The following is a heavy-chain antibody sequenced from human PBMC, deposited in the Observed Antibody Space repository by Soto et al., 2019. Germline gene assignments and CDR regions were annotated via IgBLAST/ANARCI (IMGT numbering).Heavy chain of an antibody. V-gene: IGHV3-15*01. CDR1: GFTFSNAW. J-gene: IGHJ4*02. CDR2: IKSKTDGGTT. Sequence: GGSLRLSCAASGFTFSNAWMSWVRQAPGKGLEWVGRIKSKTDGGTTDYAAPVKGRFTISRDDSKNTPYLQMNSLKTEDTAVYYCTGKYYDFWSGIPIDYWGQGTLVTVSS. D-gene: IGHD3-3*01. CDR3: TGKYYDFWSGIPIDY.